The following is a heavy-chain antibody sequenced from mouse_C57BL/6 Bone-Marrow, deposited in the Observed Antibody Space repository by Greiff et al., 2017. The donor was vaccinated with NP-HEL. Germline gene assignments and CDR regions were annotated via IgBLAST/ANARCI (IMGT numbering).Heavy chain of an antibody. CDR2: IDPANGNT. CDR3: ARSRNYYGSSYVYWYFDV. V-gene: IGHV14-3*01. CDR1: GFNIKNTY. D-gene: IGHD1-1*01. Sequence: VQLQQSVAELVRPGASVKLSCTASGFNIKNTYMHWVKQRPEQGLEWIGRIDPANGNTKYAPKFQGKATLTADTSSNTAYLQLSSLTSEDTASYYCARSRNYYGSSYVYWYFDVWGTGTTVTVAS. J-gene: IGHJ1*03.